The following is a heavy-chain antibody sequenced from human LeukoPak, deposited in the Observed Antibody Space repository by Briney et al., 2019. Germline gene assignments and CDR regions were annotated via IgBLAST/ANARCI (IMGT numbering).Heavy chain of an antibody. CDR3: ARDYCSSTSCYYYYGMDV. D-gene: IGHD2-2*01. CDR2: IKQDGSEK. J-gene: IGHJ6*02. CDR1: GFTFSNYW. V-gene: IGHV3-7*01. Sequence: GGSLRLSCAASGFTFSNYWMNWVRQAPGMGLEGVANIKQDGSEKYYVDSVKGRFTISRDNAKNSLYLQMNSLRAEDTAVYYCARDYCSSTSCYYYYGMDVWGQGTTVTVSS.